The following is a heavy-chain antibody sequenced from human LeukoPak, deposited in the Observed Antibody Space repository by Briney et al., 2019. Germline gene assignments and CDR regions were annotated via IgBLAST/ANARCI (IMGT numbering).Heavy chain of an antibody. D-gene: IGHD3-3*02. Sequence: GGSLRLSCAASGFTFSSYSMNWVRQAPGKGLEWVSSISSSSYIYYADSVKGRFTISRDSAKNSLYLQMNSLRAEDTAVYYCARDKSSIGAFDIWGQGTMVTVSS. CDR1: GFTFSSYS. CDR2: ISSSSYI. CDR3: ARDKSSIGAFDI. J-gene: IGHJ3*02. V-gene: IGHV3-21*01.